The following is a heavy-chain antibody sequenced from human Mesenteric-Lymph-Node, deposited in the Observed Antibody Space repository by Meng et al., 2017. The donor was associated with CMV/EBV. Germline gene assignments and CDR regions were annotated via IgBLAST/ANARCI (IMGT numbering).Heavy chain of an antibody. Sequence: YNMHWVRQAPGQGLEWMGIINPSGGSTSYAQKFQGRVTMTRDTSTSTVYMELSSLRSEDTAVYYCARDQMYYAYYDFWSGYSQPFDPWGQGTLVTVSS. D-gene: IGHD3-3*01. J-gene: IGHJ5*02. CDR1: YN. V-gene: IGHV1-46*01. CDR2: INPSGGST. CDR3: ARDQMYYAYYDFWSGYSQPFDP.